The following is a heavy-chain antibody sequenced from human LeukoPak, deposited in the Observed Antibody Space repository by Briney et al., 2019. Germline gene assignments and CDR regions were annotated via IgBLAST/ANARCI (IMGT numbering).Heavy chain of an antibody. CDR3: AKGSSSSQGDY. J-gene: IGHJ4*02. CDR2: ISSSSSYI. CDR1: GFTFSSYR. D-gene: IGHD6-13*01. V-gene: IGHV3-21*04. Sequence: PGGSLRLSCAASGFTFSSYRMYWVRQAPGKGLVWVSSISSSSSYIYYADSVKGRFTISRDNAKNSLYLQMNSLRAEDTAVYYCAKGSSSSQGDYWGQGTLVTVSS.